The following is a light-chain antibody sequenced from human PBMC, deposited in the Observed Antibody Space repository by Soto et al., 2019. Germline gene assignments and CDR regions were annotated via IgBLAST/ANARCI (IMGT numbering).Light chain of an antibody. CDR1: SSNIGSNT. Sequence: QSALTQPPSASGTPGQRVTISCSGSSSNIGSNTVNWYQQLPGTAPKLLIYSNNQRPSGVPDRFSGSKSGTSASLAISGFQSEDEADYYCAAWDDSLNGRSVFGTVTKV. CDR2: SNN. V-gene: IGLV1-44*01. J-gene: IGLJ1*01. CDR3: AAWDDSLNGRSV.